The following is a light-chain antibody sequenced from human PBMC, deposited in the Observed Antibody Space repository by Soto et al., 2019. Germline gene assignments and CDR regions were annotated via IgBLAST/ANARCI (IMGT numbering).Light chain of an antibody. CDR2: AAS. J-gene: IGKJ1*01. Sequence: DIEMTQSHSTLSASMGDRVAITCRASQSIGYWLAWYQQKPGKAPNLLIYAASTLETGVPSRFSGSGFGTEFTLTIASLQPDDSATYYCQQYNSFSKTFGRGTKV. CDR3: QQYNSFSKT. V-gene: IGKV1-5*01. CDR1: QSIGYW.